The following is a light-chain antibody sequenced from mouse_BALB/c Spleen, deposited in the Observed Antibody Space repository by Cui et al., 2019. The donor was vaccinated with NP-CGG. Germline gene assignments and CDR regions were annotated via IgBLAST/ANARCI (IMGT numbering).Light chain of an antibody. CDR3: LQYDNLMYT. Sequence: DIQMTQSPSSLSASLGGRVTITCKASQDIYNYIVWYQLKPGKGPGLLIHYTSALQPGIPSWFSGSGSGKDYSFSISNLEPEDIATYYCLQYDNLMYTFGGGTKLEI. CDR2: YTS. V-gene: IGKV19-93*01. J-gene: IGKJ2*01. CDR1: QDIYNY.